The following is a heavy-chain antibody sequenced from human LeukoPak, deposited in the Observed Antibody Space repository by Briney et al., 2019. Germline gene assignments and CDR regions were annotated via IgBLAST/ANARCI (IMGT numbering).Heavy chain of an antibody. CDR2: ISSDGSIK. Sequence: GGSLRLSCTASKFTFSHYGMQWVRQAPGKGLEWVAVISSDGSIKVYADSVKGRFTLSRDNSINAVDLQMNSLRAEDTAVYYCVKEYHSRGFGAYFDYWGQGTLVTVSS. CDR3: VKEYHSRGFGAYFDY. J-gene: IGHJ4*02. D-gene: IGHD3-3*01. CDR1: KFTFSHYG. V-gene: IGHV3-30*18.